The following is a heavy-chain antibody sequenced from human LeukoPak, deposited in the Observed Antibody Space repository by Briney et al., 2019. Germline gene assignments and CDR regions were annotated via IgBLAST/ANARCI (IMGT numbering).Heavy chain of an antibody. V-gene: IGHV3-23*01. J-gene: IGHJ4*02. Sequence: GASLRLSCAASGFTFSSYAMSWVRQAPGKGLEWVSAISGSGGSTYCADSVKGRFTISRDNSKNTLYLQMNSLRAEDTAVYYCAKERYCSGGSCPTWFDYWGQGTLVTVSS. CDR1: GFTFSSYA. CDR3: AKERYCSGGSCPTWFDY. CDR2: ISGSGGST. D-gene: IGHD2-15*01.